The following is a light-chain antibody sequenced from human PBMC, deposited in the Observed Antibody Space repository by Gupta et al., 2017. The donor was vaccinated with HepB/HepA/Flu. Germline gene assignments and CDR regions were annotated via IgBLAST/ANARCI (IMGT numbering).Light chain of an antibody. Sequence: QSVLTQPPSASGTPGQRVTISCSGSSSNIGSNYVYWYQQLPGTAPKLLIYRKNQRPSGVPDRCSGAKSGTSASLVISGRRYEDEADDYWAAWDASMSALCIFGTGTKVTVL. J-gene: IGLJ1*01. CDR3: AAWDASMSALCI. CDR2: RKN. CDR1: SSNIGSNY. V-gene: IGLV1-47*01.